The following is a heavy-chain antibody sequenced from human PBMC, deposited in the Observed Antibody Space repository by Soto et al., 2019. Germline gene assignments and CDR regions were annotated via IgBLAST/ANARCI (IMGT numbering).Heavy chain of an antibody. CDR1: GFTFSSYG. J-gene: IGHJ3*02. D-gene: IGHD6-6*01. CDR3: AKKYSPRLDI. Sequence: QVQLVESGGGVVQPGRSLRLSCAASGFTFSSYGMHWVRQAPGKGLEWVAVISYDGSKKYYADSVKGRFTISRDNSKNTLYLQMNSLRAEDTAVSYCAKKYSPRLDIWGQGTMVTVSS. V-gene: IGHV3-30*18. CDR2: ISYDGSKK.